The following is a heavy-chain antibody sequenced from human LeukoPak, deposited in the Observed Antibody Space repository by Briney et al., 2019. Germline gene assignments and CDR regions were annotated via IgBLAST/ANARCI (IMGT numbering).Heavy chain of an antibody. D-gene: IGHD5-24*01. CDR3: ARDLKDGYSFFDY. J-gene: IGHJ4*02. Sequence: ASVKVSCKASEYTFTNYYIHWVRQAPGQGLEWMGWINPNSGGTNYAQRFQGRVTMTGDTSISTVYMELSRLRSDDAAVYYCARDLKDGYSFFDYWGQGTLVTVSS. CDR2: INPNSGGT. CDR1: EYTFTNYY. V-gene: IGHV1-2*02.